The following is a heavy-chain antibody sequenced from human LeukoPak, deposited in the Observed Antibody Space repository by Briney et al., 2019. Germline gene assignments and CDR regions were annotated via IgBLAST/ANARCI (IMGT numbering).Heavy chain of an antibody. CDR3: ASGKETSMAQGY. D-gene: IGHD5-24*01. Sequence: GGSLRLSCAVSGFSVSSNYMTWVRQAPGKGLEWVSVIYSGGSIYYADSVKGRFTISRDISKNTVDLQLNSLRAEDTAVYYCASGKETSMAQGYWGQGTLVTVSS. CDR2: IYSGGSI. J-gene: IGHJ4*02. CDR1: GFSVSSNY. V-gene: IGHV3-53*01.